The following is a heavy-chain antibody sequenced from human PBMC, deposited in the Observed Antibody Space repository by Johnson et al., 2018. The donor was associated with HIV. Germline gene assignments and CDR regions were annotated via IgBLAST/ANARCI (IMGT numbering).Heavy chain of an antibody. V-gene: IGHV3-30-3*02. CDR3: AKDGATRAFDI. CDR2: ISYDGNNK. J-gene: IGHJ3*02. CDR1: GFTFSSYA. Sequence: QMQLVESGGGVVQPGRSLRLSCAASGFTFSSYAMHWVRQAPGKGLEWVAVISYDGNNKYYADSVKGRFTISRDNSKNTLYLQMNSLRAEDTAVYYCAKDGATRAFDIWGQGTMVTVSS. D-gene: IGHD1-26*01.